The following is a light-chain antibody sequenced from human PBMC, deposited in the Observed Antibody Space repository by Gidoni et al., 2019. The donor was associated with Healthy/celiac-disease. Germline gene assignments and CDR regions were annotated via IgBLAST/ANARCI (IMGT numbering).Light chain of an antibody. Sequence: DIQMTQSPSSLSASAGDRVTLTCRASQSISSYLTWYQQKPGKAPKLLIYAASSLPSGVPARFSGSGSGTDFTLTISSLQSEDFATYYCQQSYSTPRTFGQGTRLEIK. CDR3: QQSYSTPRT. CDR1: QSISSY. CDR2: AAS. V-gene: IGKV1-39*01. J-gene: IGKJ5*01.